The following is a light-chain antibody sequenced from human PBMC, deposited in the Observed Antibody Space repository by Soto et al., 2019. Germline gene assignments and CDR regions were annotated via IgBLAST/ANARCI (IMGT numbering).Light chain of an antibody. CDR1: TSDVGVYNY. V-gene: IGLV2-14*01. CDR3: SSYTSSRTQV. J-gene: IGLJ1*01. Sequence: QSVLTQPASVSGSPGQSITISCTGTTSDVGVYNYVSWYQRHPGKAPKLIIFEVSNRPSGLSTRFSGSKSGNTASLTISGLQAEDEADYYCSSYTSSRTQVFGAGTKLTVL. CDR2: EVS.